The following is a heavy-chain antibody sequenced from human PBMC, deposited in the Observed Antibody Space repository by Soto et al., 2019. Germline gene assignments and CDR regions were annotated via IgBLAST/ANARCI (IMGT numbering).Heavy chain of an antibody. V-gene: IGHV1-46*03. CDR2: IHPSGGGT. Sequence: QVQLVQSGAEVMKPGASVKVSCKASGDTSTSHYIHWVRQAPGQGPEWMGRIHPSGGGTTYAHDFQGRLVMTRDRSTSTVYMALSSLTSEDTAVYYCSCRVKGDFDVWGQGTTVIVS. D-gene: IGHD3-3*01. CDR1: GDTSTSHY. J-gene: IGHJ6*01. CDR3: SCRVKGDFDV.